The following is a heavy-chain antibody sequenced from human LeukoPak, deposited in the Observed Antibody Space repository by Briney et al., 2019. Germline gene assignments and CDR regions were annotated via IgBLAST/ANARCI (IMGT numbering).Heavy chain of an antibody. J-gene: IGHJ4*02. Sequence: SETLSLTCTVSGGSISSSSYYWGWIRQPPGKGLEWIGSIYYSGSTYYNPSLKSRVTISVDTSKNQFSLKLCSVTAADTAVYYCARHRFPTLWFGESPFDYWGQGTLVTVSS. CDR3: ARHRFPTLWFGESPFDY. CDR2: IYYSGST. D-gene: IGHD3-10*01. CDR1: GGSISSSSYY. V-gene: IGHV4-39*01.